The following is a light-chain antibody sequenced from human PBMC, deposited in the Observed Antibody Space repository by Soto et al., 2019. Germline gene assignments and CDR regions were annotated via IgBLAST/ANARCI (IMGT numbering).Light chain of an antibody. CDR1: SSDVGGYNY. CDR2: EVS. Sequence: SALTQPASVSGSPGQSITISCTGTSSDVGGYNYVSWYQQHPGKAPKLMIYEVSNRPSGVFNRFSGSKSGNTASLTISGLQAEDEADYYCSSYTSSSTLEGVFGTGTKVTVL. V-gene: IGLV2-14*01. J-gene: IGLJ1*01. CDR3: SSYTSSSTLEGV.